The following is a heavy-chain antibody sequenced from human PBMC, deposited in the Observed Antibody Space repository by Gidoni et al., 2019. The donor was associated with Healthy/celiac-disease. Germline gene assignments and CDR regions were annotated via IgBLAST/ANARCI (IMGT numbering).Heavy chain of an antibody. CDR3: AREGGIVVVITSYYYGMDV. V-gene: IGHV3-30-3*01. J-gene: IGHJ6*02. Sequence: QVQLVESGGGVVQPGRSLRLSCAASGFPFSSYAMHWVRQAPGKGLEWVAFISYDGSNKYYADSVKGRFTISRDNSKNTLYLQMNSLRAEDTAVYYCAREGGIVVVITSYYYGMDVWGQGTTVTVSS. CDR1: GFPFSSYA. CDR2: ISYDGSNK. D-gene: IGHD3-22*01.